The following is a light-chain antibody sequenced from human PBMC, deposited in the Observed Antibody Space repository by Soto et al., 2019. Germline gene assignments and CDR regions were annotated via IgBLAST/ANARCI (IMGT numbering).Light chain of an antibody. CDR3: QLYGSSFT. J-gene: IGKJ3*01. CDR1: QSVSSGY. V-gene: IGKV3-20*01. CDR2: GAS. Sequence: EIVLTQSPGTLSLSPGERATLSCRASQSVSSGYLAWYQQKPGQAPRLLIYGASSRATGIPDRFGGSGARTDFTQTISSLEPEHFAVYYCQLYGSSFTFGPGTKGDIK.